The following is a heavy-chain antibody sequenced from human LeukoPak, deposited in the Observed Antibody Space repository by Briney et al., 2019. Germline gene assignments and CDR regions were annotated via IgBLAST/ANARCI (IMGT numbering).Heavy chain of an antibody. V-gene: IGHV4-4*07. D-gene: IGHD6-19*01. CDR1: GGSISLSF. CDR3: ARDAGSGWYYFDS. J-gene: IGHJ4*02. Sequence: SETLSLTCTVSGGSISLSFWSWLRQPAGKGLEWVGRLYPSGRTENNPSLKSRVSISLDAPKSQFSLRLTSVTAADTAVHFCARDAGSGWYYFDSWGQGTRVTVSS. CDR2: LYPSGRT.